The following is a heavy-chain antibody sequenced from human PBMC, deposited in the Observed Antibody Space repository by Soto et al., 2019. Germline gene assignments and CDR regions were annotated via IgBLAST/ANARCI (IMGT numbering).Heavy chain of an antibody. D-gene: IGHD3-10*01. Sequence: QPGGSLRLSCAASGFTFSSYAMSWVRQAPGKGLEWVSAISGSGGSTYYADSVKGRFTISRDNAKNSLYLQMNSLRAEDTAVYYCATYYYGSGSRIDYWGQGTLVTAPQ. CDR2: ISGSGGST. V-gene: IGHV3-23*01. CDR1: GFTFSSYA. J-gene: IGHJ4*02. CDR3: ATYYYGSGSRIDY.